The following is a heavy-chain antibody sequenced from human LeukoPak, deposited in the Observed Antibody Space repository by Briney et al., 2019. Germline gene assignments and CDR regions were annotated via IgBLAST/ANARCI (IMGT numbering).Heavy chain of an antibody. CDR1: GYSFTSYW. Sequence: GESLKISCKGSGYSFTSYWIGWVRQMPGKGLDWMGIIYPVDSDTRYSPSFQGQVTMSADKSIRTAYLQWSSLKASDTAMYYCARRDNSGSFDYWGQGTLVTVSS. CDR2: IYPVDSDT. V-gene: IGHV5-51*01. D-gene: IGHD3-10*01. CDR3: ARRDNSGSFDY. J-gene: IGHJ4*02.